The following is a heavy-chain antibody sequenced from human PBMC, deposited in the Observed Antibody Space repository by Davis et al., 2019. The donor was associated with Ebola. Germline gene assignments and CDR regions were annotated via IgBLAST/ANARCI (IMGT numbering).Heavy chain of an antibody. D-gene: IGHD3-3*01. V-gene: IGHV3-64*04. CDR2: ISSNGGRT. CDR1: GFTFSSSG. J-gene: IGHJ6*02. Sequence: GESLKISCSASGFTFSSSGMQWVRQAPGKGLEYASRISSNGGRTYYADSVKGRFTISRDNSKNTLYLQMNSLRAEDTAVYYCAKDLTFWRGCMDVWGQGTTVTVSS. CDR3: AKDLTFWRGCMDV.